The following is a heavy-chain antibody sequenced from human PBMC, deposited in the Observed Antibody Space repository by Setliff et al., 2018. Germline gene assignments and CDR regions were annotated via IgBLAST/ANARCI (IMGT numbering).Heavy chain of an antibody. CDR3: ARELLVVAANPPGYGMDV. V-gene: IGHV3-7*01. J-gene: IGHJ6*02. Sequence: YYVDSVKGRFTISRDNAKNSLYLQMNSLRAEDTAVYYCARELLVVAANPPGYGMDVWGQGTTVTVSS. D-gene: IGHD2-15*01.